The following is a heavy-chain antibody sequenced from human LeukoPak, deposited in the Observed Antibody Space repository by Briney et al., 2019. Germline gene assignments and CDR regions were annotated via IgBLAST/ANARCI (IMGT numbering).Heavy chain of an antibody. V-gene: IGHV3-23*01. D-gene: IGHD6-13*01. CDR1: GFTFSSCA. CDR2: ISGSGGST. CDR3: AKDSGYSSSWYDFDY. Sequence: PGGSLRLSCAASGFTFSSCAMTWVRQAPGKGLEWVSAISGSGGSTYYADSVKGRFTMSRDNSKNTLYLQMSSLRAEDTAVYYCAKDSGYSSSWYDFDYWGQGTLVTVSS. J-gene: IGHJ4*02.